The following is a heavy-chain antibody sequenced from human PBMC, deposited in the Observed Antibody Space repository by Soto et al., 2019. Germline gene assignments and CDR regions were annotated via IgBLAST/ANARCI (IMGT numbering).Heavy chain of an antibody. CDR1: GYSFTSYW. J-gene: IGHJ6*02. Sequence: GESLKISCKGSGYSFTSYWIGRVSQMPGKGLELMGIIYPGDSDTRYSPSFQGQVTISADKSISTAYLQWSSLKASDTAMYYCARPREAGKYYYGVDVWGQGTTVNVSS. CDR3: ARPREAGKYYYGVDV. CDR2: IYPGDSDT. V-gene: IGHV5-51*01. D-gene: IGHD6-19*01.